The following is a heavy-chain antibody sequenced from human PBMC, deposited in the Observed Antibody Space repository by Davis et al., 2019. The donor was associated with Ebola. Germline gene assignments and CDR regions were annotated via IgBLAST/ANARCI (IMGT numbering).Heavy chain of an antibody. Sequence: HTGGSLRLSCAASGFTFSSYWMHWVRQAPGKGLVWVSRINSDGSSTSYADSVKGRFTISRDNAKNTLYLQMNSLRAEDTAVYYCASHVVGATFYGMDVWGQGTTVTVSS. J-gene: IGHJ6*02. V-gene: IGHV3-74*01. CDR3: ASHVVGATFYGMDV. CDR1: GFTFSSYW. D-gene: IGHD1-26*01. CDR2: INSDGSST.